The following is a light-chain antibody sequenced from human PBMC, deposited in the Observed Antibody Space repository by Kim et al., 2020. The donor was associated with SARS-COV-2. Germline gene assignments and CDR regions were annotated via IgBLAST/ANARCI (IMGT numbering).Light chain of an antibody. CDR3: ASHGGYDYV. CDR2: EVT. J-gene: IGLJ1*01. V-gene: IGLV2-8*01. CDR1: RVDFGSYKY. Sequence: PGQSVAMSCSGTRVDFGSYKYVSWYQQHPGKSPKLIIYEVTKRPSGVPDRFSGSMSGNTASLTVSGLQAEDEADYYCASHGGYDYVFGTGTKVTVL.